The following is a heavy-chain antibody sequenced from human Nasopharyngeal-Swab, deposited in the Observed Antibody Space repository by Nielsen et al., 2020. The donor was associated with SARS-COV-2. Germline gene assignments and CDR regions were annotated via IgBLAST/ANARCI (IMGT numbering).Heavy chain of an antibody. V-gene: IGHV4-39*01. CDR2: IYYSGST. D-gene: IGHD3-16*01. CDR3: ARRVARAPRHEGDYYYGMDV. J-gene: IGHJ6*02. Sequence: RQAPGKGLEWIGSIYYSGSTYHNPSLKSRVIISVDTSKNQFSLKLSPVTAADTAVYYYARRVARAPRHEGDYYYGMDVWGQGTTVTVSS.